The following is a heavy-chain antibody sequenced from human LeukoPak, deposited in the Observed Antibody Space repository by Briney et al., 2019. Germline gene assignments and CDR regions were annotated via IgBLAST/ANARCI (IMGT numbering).Heavy chain of an antibody. V-gene: IGHV3-48*04. Sequence: PGGSLRLSCAASEFTFSNYPMNWVRQAPGKGLEWVSYISRSGSPIYYADSVRGRFTISRDNAKNSLYLQMNSLRAEDTAVYYCARVRYNSGYIFDYWGQGTLVTVSS. J-gene: IGHJ4*02. CDR2: ISRSGSPI. D-gene: IGHD5-18*01. CDR3: ARVRYNSGYIFDY. CDR1: EFTFSNYP.